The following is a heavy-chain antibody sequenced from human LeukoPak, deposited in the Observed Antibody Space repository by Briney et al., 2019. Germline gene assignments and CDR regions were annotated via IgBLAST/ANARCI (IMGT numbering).Heavy chain of an antibody. V-gene: IGHV4-61*01. J-gene: IGHJ3*02. D-gene: IGHD3-22*01. CDR2: IYYSGST. CDR1: GGSVSSGSYY. Sequence: SETLSLTCTVSGGSVSSGSYYWHWIRQPPGKGLEWIGYIYYSGSTNYNPSLKSRVTISVDTSKNQFSLNLSSVTAADTAVYYCARVNYYDSSGYYPYAFDIWGQGTMVTVSS. CDR3: ARVNYYDSSGYYPYAFDI.